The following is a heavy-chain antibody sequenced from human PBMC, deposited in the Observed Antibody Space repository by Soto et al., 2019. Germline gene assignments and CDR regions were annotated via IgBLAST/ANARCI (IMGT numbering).Heavy chain of an antibody. J-gene: IGHJ3*02. CDR3: ASSGVVVTAEDAFDI. CDR2: ISWNSGRI. Sequence: PGGSLRLSCAASGFTFDDYAMYWVRQVPGKGLEWVSGISWNSGRIGYADSVKGRFTISRDNAKNTLYLQMNSLRAEDTAVYYCASSGVVVTAEDAFDIWGQGTMVTVSS. CDR1: GFTFDDYA. V-gene: IGHV3-9*01. D-gene: IGHD2-21*02.